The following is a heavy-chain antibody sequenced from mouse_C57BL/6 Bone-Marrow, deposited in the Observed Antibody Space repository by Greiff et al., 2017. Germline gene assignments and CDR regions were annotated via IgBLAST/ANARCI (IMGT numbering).Heavy chain of an antibody. J-gene: IGHJ3*01. D-gene: IGHD2-1*01. CDR3: ARNYYGTAWFAY. V-gene: IGHV1-55*01. CDR2: IYPGSGST. Sequence: VQLQQPGAELVKPGASVKMSCKASGYTFTSYWITWVKQRPGQGLEWIGDIYPGSGSTNYNEKFKSKATLTVDTSSSTAYMQLSSLTSEDSAVYYFARNYYGTAWFAYWGQGTLVTVSA. CDR1: GYTFTSYW.